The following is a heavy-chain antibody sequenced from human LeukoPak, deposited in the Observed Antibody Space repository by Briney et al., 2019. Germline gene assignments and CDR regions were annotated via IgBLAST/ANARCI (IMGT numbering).Heavy chain of an antibody. D-gene: IGHD5-24*01. CDR3: ARGGRLQSNYRVADPSRFDY. J-gene: IGHJ4*02. V-gene: IGHV4-31*03. Sequence: SETLSLTCTVSSDSISSGGYYWGWLRQHPGKGLEWIGYIYYSGSTYYNPSLKSRVTISVGTSKNQFSLKLSSVTAADTAVYYCARGGRLQSNYRVADPSRFDYWGQGTLVTVSS. CDR1: SDSISSGGYY. CDR2: IYYSGST.